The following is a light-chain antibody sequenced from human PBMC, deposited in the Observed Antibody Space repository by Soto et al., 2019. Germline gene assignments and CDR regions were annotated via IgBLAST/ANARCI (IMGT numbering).Light chain of an antibody. J-gene: IGKJ5*01. V-gene: IGKV3-20*01. Sequence: EIVLTQSPGTLTLSPGERATHSCRASQSVSIRLAWYQHKSGQAPRLLISGASSRATGIPDRFSGSGSGTDFTLTISRLEPEDFALYYCQHYYGTSPITFGQGARLEIK. CDR2: GAS. CDR3: QHYYGTSPIT. CDR1: QSVSIR.